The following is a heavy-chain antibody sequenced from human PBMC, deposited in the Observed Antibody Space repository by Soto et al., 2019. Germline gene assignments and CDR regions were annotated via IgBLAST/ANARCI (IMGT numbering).Heavy chain of an antibody. D-gene: IGHD3-10*01. CDR1: GYTFTGYY. Sequence: ASVKVSCKASGYTFTGYYMHWVRQAPGQGLEWMGWINPNSGGTNYAQKFQGWVTMTRDTSISTAYMELSRLRSDDTAVYYCARALWFGELLAGGTYYYHYDGMDVWGQGTTVTVSS. V-gene: IGHV1-2*04. CDR3: ARALWFGELLAGGTYYYHYDGMDV. CDR2: INPNSGGT. J-gene: IGHJ6*02.